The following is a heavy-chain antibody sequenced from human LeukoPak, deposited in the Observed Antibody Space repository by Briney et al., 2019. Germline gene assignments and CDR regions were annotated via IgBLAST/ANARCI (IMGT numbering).Heavy chain of an antibody. V-gene: IGHV3-33*01. CDR3: ARTNERYSNYNLFDY. CDR1: GFTLNDYG. Sequence: PGGSLRLSCAASGFTLNDYGMHWVRQAPDKGLEWVAVIWYDGSNQYYADSVKGRFTISRDNSENTLYLQMNSLRAEDTAVYYCARTNERYSNYNLFDYWGQGTLVTVSS. D-gene: IGHD4-11*01. CDR2: IWYDGSNQ. J-gene: IGHJ4*02.